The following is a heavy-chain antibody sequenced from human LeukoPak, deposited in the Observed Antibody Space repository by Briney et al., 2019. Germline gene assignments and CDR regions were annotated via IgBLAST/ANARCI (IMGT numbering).Heavy chain of an antibody. Sequence: SETLSLTCTVSGDSISRGSHYWGWIRQSPGKGLEWIGTISYSGNTFFNPSLESRVDMSVDTSRNQFSLQLSSVTAADTGVYYCARSYFYGSGSLSYYFDYWGQGTLVTVSS. V-gene: IGHV4-39*01. D-gene: IGHD3-10*01. CDR1: GDSISRGSHY. CDR2: ISYSGNT. J-gene: IGHJ4*02. CDR3: ARSYFYGSGSLSYYFDY.